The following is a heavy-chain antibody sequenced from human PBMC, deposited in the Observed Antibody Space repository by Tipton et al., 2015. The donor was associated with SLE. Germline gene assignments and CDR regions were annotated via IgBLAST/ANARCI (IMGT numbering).Heavy chain of an antibody. J-gene: IGHJ6*02. Sequence: TLSLTCTVSGGSINSYYWSWLRQSPGEGLEFIGYVFSSGSANYNPSLKSRVTISIDKSRNQFSLKLTSATAADTAVYYCARGMVTWRGAILGVDVWGQGTTVDVSS. CDR1: GGSINSYY. D-gene: IGHD2-21*02. CDR2: VFSSGSA. V-gene: IGHV4-59*12. CDR3: ARGMVTWRGAILGVDV.